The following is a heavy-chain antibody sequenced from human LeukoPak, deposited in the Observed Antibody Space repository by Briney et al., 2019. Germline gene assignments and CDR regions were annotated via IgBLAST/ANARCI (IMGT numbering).Heavy chain of an antibody. V-gene: IGHV4-59*01. CDR2: IYYSGST. Sequence: SSETLSLTCTVSGGSISSYYWSWIRPPPGKGLEWIGYIYYSGSTNYNPSLKSRVTISVDTSKNQFSLKLSSVTAADTAVYYCARAHADYWGQGTLVTVSS. CDR3: ARAHADY. J-gene: IGHJ4*02. CDR1: GGSISSYY.